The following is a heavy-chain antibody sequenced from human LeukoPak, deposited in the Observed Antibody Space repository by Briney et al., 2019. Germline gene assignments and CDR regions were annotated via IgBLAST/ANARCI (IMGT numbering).Heavy chain of an antibody. V-gene: IGHV1-18*01. CDR3: ARDSELRFLEWFSYYYYMDV. CDR1: GYTFTSYG. Sequence: ASVKVSCKASGYTFTSYGISWVRQAPGQGLEWMGWISAYNGNTNYAQKLQGRVTMTTDTSTSTAYMELRSLRSDDTAVYYCARDSELRFLEWFSYYYYMDVWGKGTTVTVSS. CDR2: ISAYNGNT. D-gene: IGHD3-3*01. J-gene: IGHJ6*03.